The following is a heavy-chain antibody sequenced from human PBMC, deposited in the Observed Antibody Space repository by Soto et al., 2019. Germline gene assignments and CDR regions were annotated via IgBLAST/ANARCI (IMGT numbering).Heavy chain of an antibody. Sequence: QVQLVESGGGVVQPGRSLRLSCAASGFTFSTNAMHWVRPAPGKGLECVAIVSFDGSNKYYADSVKGRFTISRDNSKNTLYLQMSGLTPEDTAFYYCARDQTGITTAGGGRIDHWGQGTLVTVSS. CDR3: ARDQTGITTAGGGRIDH. J-gene: IGHJ4*02. V-gene: IGHV3-30-3*01. CDR1: GFTFSTNA. D-gene: IGHD6-13*01. CDR2: VSFDGSNK.